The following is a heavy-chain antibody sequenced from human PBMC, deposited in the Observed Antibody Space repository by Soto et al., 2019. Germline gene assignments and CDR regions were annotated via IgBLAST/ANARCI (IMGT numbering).Heavy chain of an antibody. V-gene: IGHV3-21*01. CDR1: GFTFSRYS. J-gene: IGHJ4*02. Sequence: GGSLRLSCGASGFTFSRYSMNWVRQAPGKGLEWVSSISSTTNYIYYADSMKGRFTVSRDNAKNSVYLDMNSLSAEDTAVYYCARESEDLTSNFDYWGQGTLVTVSS. CDR2: ISSTTNYI. CDR3: ARESEDLTSNFDY.